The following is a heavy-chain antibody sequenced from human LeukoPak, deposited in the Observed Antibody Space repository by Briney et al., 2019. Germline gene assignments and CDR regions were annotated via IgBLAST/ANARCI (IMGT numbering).Heavy chain of an antibody. CDR2: IYYSGST. Sequence: SETLSLTCTVSGGSISSYYWSWIRQPPGKGLEWIGYIYYSGSTYYNPSLKGRVTISVDTSKNPFSLKLSSVTAADTAVYYCARDGSYTMVRGVPYNWFDPWGQGTLVTVSS. CDR3: ARDGSYTMVRGVPYNWFDP. D-gene: IGHD3-10*01. CDR1: GGSISSYY. J-gene: IGHJ5*02. V-gene: IGHV4-59*12.